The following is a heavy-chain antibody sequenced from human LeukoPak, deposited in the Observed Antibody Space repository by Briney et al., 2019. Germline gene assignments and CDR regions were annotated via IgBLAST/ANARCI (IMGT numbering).Heavy chain of an antibody. CDR2: INPNTGAT. Sequence: ASVKVSCKPSGYTFTGYYLQWVRQAPGQGLEWMGWINPNTGATIYAEKFQGRVTMTRDTSIDTAYMEMRSLRSDDPAVYYCARDRVGSGWPRPWYFEFWGQGTLITVSS. D-gene: IGHD6-19*01. J-gene: IGHJ4*02. CDR1: GYTFTGYY. CDR3: ARDRVGSGWPRPWYFEF. V-gene: IGHV1-2*02.